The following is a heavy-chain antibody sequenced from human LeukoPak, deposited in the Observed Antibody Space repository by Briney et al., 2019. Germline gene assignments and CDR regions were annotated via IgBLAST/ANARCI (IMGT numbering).Heavy chain of an antibody. Sequence: SETLSLTCTVSGYSISSGYYWGWIRQPPGKGLERIGSIYHSGSTYYNPSLKSRVTISVDTSKNQFSLKLSFVTAADTAVYYCAGGPRDGYNRAYTDWGQGTLVTVSS. CDR3: AGGPRDGYNRAYTD. J-gene: IGHJ4*02. D-gene: IGHD5-24*01. V-gene: IGHV4-38-2*02. CDR2: IYHSGST. CDR1: GYSISSGYY.